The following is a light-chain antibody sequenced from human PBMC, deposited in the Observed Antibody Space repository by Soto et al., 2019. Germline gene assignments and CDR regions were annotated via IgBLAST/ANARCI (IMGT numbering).Light chain of an antibody. CDR3: QHYKAFPWP. V-gene: IGKV1-5*01. CDR2: GAS. CDR1: QSISDW. Sequence: DIQMTQSPATLPASDGDRVTTTCRASQSISDWLAWYQQKPGKVPQILIYGASRLESGVPSRFSGRGSGTEFTLTSGGLQPDDVATYECQHYKAFPWPFGQGTKVDIK. J-gene: IGKJ1*01.